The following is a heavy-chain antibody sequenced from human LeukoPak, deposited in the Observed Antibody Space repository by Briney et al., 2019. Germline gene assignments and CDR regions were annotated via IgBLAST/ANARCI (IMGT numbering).Heavy chain of an antibody. CDR2: IRSKAYGGTT. CDR3: ARAVSVWYGMDV. D-gene: IGHD3-16*01. V-gene: IGHV3-49*04. CDR1: AFTFCDSA. Sequence: GGSLRLSCTASAFTFCDSALSWVRQAPGKGLEWVGFIRSKAYGGTTEYAASVKGRFTISRDDSKTIAYLQMNSLRAEDTAVYYCARAVSVWYGMDVWGQGTTVTVSS. J-gene: IGHJ6*02.